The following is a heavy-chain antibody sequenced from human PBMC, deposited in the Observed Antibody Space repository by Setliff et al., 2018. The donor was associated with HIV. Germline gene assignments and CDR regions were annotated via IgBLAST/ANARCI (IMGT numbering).Heavy chain of an antibody. V-gene: IGHV7-4-1*02. CDR1: GYTFTSFV. CDR2: ITTNTGNP. CDR3: ARVGGFGEFIENWFDP. Sequence: ASVKVSCKASGYTFTSFVMNWVRQAPGQGLEWMGWITTNTGNPTYAQGFTGRFVFSLDTSVSTAYLHISSLKAEDTAVYYCARVGGFGEFIENWFDPWGQGTLVTVSS. J-gene: IGHJ5*02. D-gene: IGHD3-10*01.